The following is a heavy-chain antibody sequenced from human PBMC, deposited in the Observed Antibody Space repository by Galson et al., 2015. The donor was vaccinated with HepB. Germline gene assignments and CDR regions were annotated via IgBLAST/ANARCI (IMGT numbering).Heavy chain of an antibody. CDR1: GYSLTELS. Sequence: SVKVSCKVAGYSLTELSMHWVRLAPGKGLEWMGGFDPEYVETIYAQKFQGRLTMTEDTSTDTAFMELSGLTSEDTAVYYCSTAAREADGNRWGQGPLVTVSS. D-gene: IGHD5-24*01. CDR3: STAAREADGNR. CDR2: FDPEYVET. J-gene: IGHJ4*02. V-gene: IGHV1-24*01.